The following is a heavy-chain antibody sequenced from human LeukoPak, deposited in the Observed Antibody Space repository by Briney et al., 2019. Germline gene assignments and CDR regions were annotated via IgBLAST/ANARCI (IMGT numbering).Heavy chain of an antibody. J-gene: IGHJ4*02. CDR2: IYSGGST. D-gene: IGHD2-2*01. V-gene: IGHV3-53*01. CDR1: GFTVSSNY. CDR3: ARDLRYCSSTSCWD. Sequence: GGSLRLSCAASGFTVSSNYMSWVRQAPGKGLEWVSVIYSGGSTYYADSVKGRFTISRDNAKNSLYLQMNSLRAEDTAVYYCARDLRYCSSTSCWDWGQGTLVTVSS.